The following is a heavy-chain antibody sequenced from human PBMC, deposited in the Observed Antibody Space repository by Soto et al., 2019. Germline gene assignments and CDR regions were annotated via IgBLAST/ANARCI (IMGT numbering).Heavy chain of an antibody. D-gene: IGHD1-26*01. CDR3: ARGSFIVGAPNNVMDV. CDR2: IIPIFGTA. Sequence: GASVKGSCKASGGTFSSYAISWVRQAPGQGLEWMGGIIPIFGTANYAQKFQGRVTITADESTSTAYMELSSLRSEDTAVYYCARGSFIVGAPNNVMDVWGQGTTVTVSS. V-gene: IGHV1-69*13. CDR1: GGTFSSYA. J-gene: IGHJ6*02.